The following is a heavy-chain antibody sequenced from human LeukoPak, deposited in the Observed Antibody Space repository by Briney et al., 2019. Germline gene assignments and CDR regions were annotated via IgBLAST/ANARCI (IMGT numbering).Heavy chain of an antibody. CDR1: GYTFTGYY. D-gene: IGHD6-13*01. CDR3: AQGIAAGKTAYYFDY. Sequence: ASVKVSCKASGYTFTGYYMHWVRQAPGQGLEWMGWINPNSGGTNYAQKFQGRVTMTRDTSISTAYMELSRLRSDDTAVYYCAQGIAAGKTAYYFDYWGQGTLVTVSS. CDR2: INPNSGGT. V-gene: IGHV1-2*02. J-gene: IGHJ4*02.